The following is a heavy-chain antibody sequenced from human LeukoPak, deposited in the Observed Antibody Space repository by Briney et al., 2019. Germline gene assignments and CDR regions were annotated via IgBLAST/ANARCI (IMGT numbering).Heavy chain of an antibody. CDR2: ISSSGSTI. CDR1: GFTFISYE. CDR3: ARGVGLDP. D-gene: IGHD5/OR15-5a*01. J-gene: IGHJ5*02. V-gene: IGHV3-48*03. Sequence: GSLRLSCEASGFTFISYEMNWVRQAPGKGLEWVSYISSSGSTIYYADSVKGRFTISRDNDKSSLYLQMHSLRVEDMAVYYCARGVGLDPWGQGTLVTVSS.